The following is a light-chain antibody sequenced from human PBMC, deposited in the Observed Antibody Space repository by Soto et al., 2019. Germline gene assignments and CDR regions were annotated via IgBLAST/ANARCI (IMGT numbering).Light chain of an antibody. CDR1: QSISSY. Sequence: DIQMTQSPSSLSASVGDRDTITCRASQSISSYLNWYQQKPGKAPNLLIYAASSLQSGVPSKFSGSGSGTDFTLTISSLQPEDFATHYCQQSYSSPFTIGPGTKVDIK. V-gene: IGKV1-39*01. CDR3: QQSYSSPFT. CDR2: AAS. J-gene: IGKJ3*01.